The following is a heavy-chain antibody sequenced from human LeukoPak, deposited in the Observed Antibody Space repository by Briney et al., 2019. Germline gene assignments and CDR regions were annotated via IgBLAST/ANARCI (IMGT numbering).Heavy chain of an antibody. CDR3: AKVPIPRLRYFDWLPTSPHFDY. Sequence: PGGSLRLSCTVSGFTVSSNSMSWVRQAPGKGLEWVSFIYSGGNTHYSDSVKGRFTISRDNSKNTLYLQMNSLRADDTAVYYCAKVPIPRLRYFDWLPTSPHFDYWGQGTLVTVSS. CDR2: IYSGGNT. V-gene: IGHV3-53*01. J-gene: IGHJ4*02. D-gene: IGHD3-9*01. CDR1: GFTVSSNS.